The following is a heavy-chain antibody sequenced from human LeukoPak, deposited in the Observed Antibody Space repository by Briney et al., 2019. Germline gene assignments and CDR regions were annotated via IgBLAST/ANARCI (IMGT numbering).Heavy chain of an antibody. D-gene: IGHD3-10*01. CDR2: INPSGGST. CDR1: GYTFIIYY. CDR3: ARDFYGSGSYLHD. V-gene: IGHV1-46*01. Sequence: GASVKVSCKASGYTFIIYYMHWVRQAPGQGLEWMGVINPSGGSTSYTQKFQGRVTITRDTSTSTVYMELSSLRSDDTAVYYCARDFYGSGSYLHDWGQGTLVTVS. J-gene: IGHJ4*02.